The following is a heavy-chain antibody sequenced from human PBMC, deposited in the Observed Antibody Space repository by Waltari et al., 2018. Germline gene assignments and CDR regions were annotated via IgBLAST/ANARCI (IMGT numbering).Heavy chain of an antibody. CDR2: IYHSGST. D-gene: IGHD1-26*01. Sequence: QVQLQESGPGLVKPSETLSLTCTVSGYSISSGYYWGWTRQPPGKGLEWIGSIYHSGSTYYNPSLKSRVTISVDTSKNQFSLKLSSVTAADTAVYYCARSLFGIVGATHFDYWGQGTLVTVSS. V-gene: IGHV4-38-2*02. CDR3: ARSLFGIVGATHFDY. CDR1: GYSISSGYY. J-gene: IGHJ4*02.